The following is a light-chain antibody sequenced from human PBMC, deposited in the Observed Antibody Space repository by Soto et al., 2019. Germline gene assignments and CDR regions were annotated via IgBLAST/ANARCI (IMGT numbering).Light chain of an antibody. CDR2: AAS. J-gene: IGKJ2*01. CDR3: QQYNSYPYT. Sequence: DIQMTQSPSSLSASVVDRVTITCRAGQSISTYLNWYQQKPGKAPNLLIYAASSLESGVPSRFSGSGSGTEFTLTISSLQPDDFATYYCQQYNSYPYTCGQGTKVDNK. V-gene: IGKV1-5*01. CDR1: QSISTY.